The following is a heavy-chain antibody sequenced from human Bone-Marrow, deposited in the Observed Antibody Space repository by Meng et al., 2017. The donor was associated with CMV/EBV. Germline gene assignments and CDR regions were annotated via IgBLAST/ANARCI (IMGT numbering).Heavy chain of an antibody. CDR2: INHSGST. Sequence: SETLSLTCAAYGGSFSGYYWSWIRQPPGKGLEWIGEINHSGSTNYNPSLKSRVTISVDTSKNQFSLKLSSVTAADTAVYYCARGRRSGSYFFYYGMDVWGQGTMVTVSS. CDR1: GGSFSGYY. CDR3: ARGRRSGSYFFYYGMDV. D-gene: IGHD1-26*01. V-gene: IGHV4-34*01. J-gene: IGHJ6*02.